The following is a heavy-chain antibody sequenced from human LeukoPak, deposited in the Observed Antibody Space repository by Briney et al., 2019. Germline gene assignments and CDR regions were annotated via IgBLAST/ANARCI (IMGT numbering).Heavy chain of an antibody. CDR1: GFTVSSSY. J-gene: IGHJ4*02. D-gene: IGHD2-15*01. CDR2: IYSGGRT. Sequence: GGSLRLSCAASGFTVSSSYMSWVRQAPGKGLEWVSVIYSGGRTYYADSVKGRFAISRDNSKNTLYLQMNSLRAEDTAVYYCARVTGGGYFDYWGQGTLVTVSS. CDR3: ARVTGGGYFDY. V-gene: IGHV3-66*02.